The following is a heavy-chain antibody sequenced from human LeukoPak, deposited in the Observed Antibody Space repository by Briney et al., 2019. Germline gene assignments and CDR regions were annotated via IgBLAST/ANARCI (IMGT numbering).Heavy chain of an antibody. Sequence: PSETLSLTCTVSGDSISSYYWTWIRQPAGKGLEWIGLIYTSGSTNYNPSLKSRLTMSVDTSKNQFSLKLGSVTAADTAVYYCAREPPGLLWYFHLWGRGTLVTVSS. CDR2: IYTSGST. V-gene: IGHV4-4*07. CDR1: GDSISSYY. CDR3: AREPPGLLWYFHL. J-gene: IGHJ2*01.